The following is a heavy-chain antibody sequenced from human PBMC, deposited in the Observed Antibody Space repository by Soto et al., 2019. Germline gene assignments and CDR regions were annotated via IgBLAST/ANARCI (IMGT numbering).Heavy chain of an antibody. CDR2: IYYSGST. D-gene: IGHD4-17*01. CDR3: ARDLQWRDYGGNSKPSGMDV. V-gene: IGHV4-59*01. J-gene: IGHJ6*02. CDR1: GGSISSYY. Sequence: ETLSLTCTVSGGSISSYYWSWIRQPPGKGLEWIGYIYYSGSTNYNPSLKSRVTISVDTSKNQFSLKLSSVTAADTAVYYCARDLQWRDYGGNSKPSGMDVWGQGTTVTVSS.